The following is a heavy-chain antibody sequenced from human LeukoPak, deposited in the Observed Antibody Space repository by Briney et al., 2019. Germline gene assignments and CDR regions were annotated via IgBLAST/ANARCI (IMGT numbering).Heavy chain of an antibody. Sequence: ASVKVSCKASGYTFTSYAMHWVRQAPGQRLEWMGWINAGNGNTKYSQEFQGRVTITRDTSASTAYMELSSLRSEDTAVYHCARDKGSYYYDKKSDYYMDVWGKGTTVTVSS. J-gene: IGHJ6*03. CDR2: INAGNGNT. V-gene: IGHV1-3*03. CDR3: ARDKGSYYYDKKSDYYMDV. CDR1: GYTFTSYA. D-gene: IGHD3-22*01.